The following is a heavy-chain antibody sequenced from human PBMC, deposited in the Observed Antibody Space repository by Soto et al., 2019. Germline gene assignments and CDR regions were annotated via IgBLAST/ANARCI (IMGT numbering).Heavy chain of an antibody. J-gene: IGHJ4*02. CDR1: EFTFRSYW. CDR3: ARRSRERQWLQTSYFDY. V-gene: IGHV3-74*01. Sequence: EVQLVDSGGGLVQPGGSLRLSCAASEFTFRSYWMHWVRQSPGKGLVWVSRISGDGSSTNYADSVKGRFTISRDNAKNTVYLQMNSLRAEDTAVYYCARRSRERQWLQTSYFDYWGQGTLVTVSS. D-gene: IGHD6-19*01. CDR2: ISGDGSST.